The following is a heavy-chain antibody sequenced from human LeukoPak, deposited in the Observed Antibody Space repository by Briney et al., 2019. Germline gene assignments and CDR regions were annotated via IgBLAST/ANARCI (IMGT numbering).Heavy chain of an antibody. V-gene: IGHV4-39*01. J-gene: IGHJ4*02. CDR3: ARTKNRSRGFDY. D-gene: IGHD2/OR15-2a*01. CDR1: GGSISSSSYY. Sequence: SETLSLTCTVSGGSISSSSYYWGWIRQPPGKGLEWIGSIYYSGSTYYNPSLKSRVTISVDTSKNQFSLKLSSVTAADTAVYYCARTKNRSRGFDYWGQGTLVTVSS. CDR2: IYYSGST.